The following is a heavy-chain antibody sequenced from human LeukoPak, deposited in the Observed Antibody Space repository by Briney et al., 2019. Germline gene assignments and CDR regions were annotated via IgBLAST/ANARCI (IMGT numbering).Heavy chain of an antibody. D-gene: IGHD2-15*01. CDR3: ARVRCSGGSCPYYYYYYYMDV. V-gene: IGHV4-39*07. J-gene: IGHJ6*03. CDR1: GASISSTSYC. CDR2: IHYSGST. Sequence: PSQTLSLTCTVSGASISSTSYCWGWIRRPAGEGLEWIVSIHYSGSTYYNPYRQSRVTISIDTSKNQFSLKLRFVTAADTAVYYCARVRCSGGSCPYYYYYYYMDVWGKGTTVTVSS.